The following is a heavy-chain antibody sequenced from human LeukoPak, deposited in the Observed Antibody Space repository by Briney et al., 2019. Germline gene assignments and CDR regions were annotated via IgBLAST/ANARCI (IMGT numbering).Heavy chain of an antibody. CDR3: ARDPVLRFLFGPNDY. D-gene: IGHD3-3*01. V-gene: IGHV3-48*04. J-gene: IGHJ4*02. Sequence: GGSLRLSCAASGFTFSSYSMNWVRQAPGKGLEWVSYISSSSSTIYYADSVKGRFTISRDNAKNSLYLQMNSLRAEDTAVYYCARDPVLRFLFGPNDYWGQGTLVTVSS. CDR2: ISSSSSTI. CDR1: GFTFSSYS.